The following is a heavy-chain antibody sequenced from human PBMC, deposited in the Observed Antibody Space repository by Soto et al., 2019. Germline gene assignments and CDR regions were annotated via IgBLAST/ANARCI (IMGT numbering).Heavy chain of an antibody. V-gene: IGHV4-30-4*01. CDR3: ARDRFYPYGNSYDY. J-gene: IGHJ4*02. D-gene: IGHD4-17*01. Sequence: SETLSLTCTVSGGSISSGDYYWSWIRQPPGKGLEWIGYIYYSGSTYYNPSLKSRVTISVDTSKNQFSLKLSSVTAADTAVYYCARDRFYPYGNSYDYWGQGTLVTVSS. CDR2: IYYSGST. CDR1: GGSISSGDYY.